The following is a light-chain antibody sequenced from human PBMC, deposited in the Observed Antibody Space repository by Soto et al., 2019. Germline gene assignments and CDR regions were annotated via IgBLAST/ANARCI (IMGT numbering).Light chain of an antibody. Sequence: EIVLTQTPGTLSLSPGERATLSCRASQSVSSSYLAWYQQKPGQAPRLLIYGASRRATGIPDRFSDSGSGTDFTLTISRLEPEDFAVYYCQQYVSSPQITCGQGTGLEIK. CDR1: QSVSSSY. J-gene: IGKJ5*01. CDR3: QQYVSSPQIT. CDR2: GAS. V-gene: IGKV3-20*01.